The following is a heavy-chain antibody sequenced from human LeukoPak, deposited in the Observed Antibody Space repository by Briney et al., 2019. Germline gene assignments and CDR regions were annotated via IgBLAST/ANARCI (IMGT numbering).Heavy chain of an antibody. V-gene: IGHV4-34*01. CDR3: SRERVLRY. Sequence: SETLSLTCAVYGESFSGYYWSWIRQPPGKGLEWIGEINHSGTTNYNPSLKSRVTISVDTSKNQFSLKLSSVTAADTAVYYCSRERVLRYWGQGTLVTVSS. CDR2: INHSGTT. J-gene: IGHJ4*02. CDR1: GESFSGYY.